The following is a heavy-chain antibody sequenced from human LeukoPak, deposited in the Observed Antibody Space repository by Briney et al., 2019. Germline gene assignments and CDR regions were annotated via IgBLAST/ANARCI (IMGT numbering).Heavy chain of an antibody. CDR3: AREGVFWSGYDFLKDV. CDR2: INHSGST. D-gene: IGHD3-3*01. Sequence: PSETQSLTCAVYGGSFSGYYWSWIRQPPGKGLEWIGEINHSGSTNYNPSLKSRVTISVDTSKNQFSLKLSSVTAADTAVYYCAREGVFWSGYDFLKDVWGQGTTVTVSS. V-gene: IGHV4-34*01. CDR1: GGSFSGYY. J-gene: IGHJ6*02.